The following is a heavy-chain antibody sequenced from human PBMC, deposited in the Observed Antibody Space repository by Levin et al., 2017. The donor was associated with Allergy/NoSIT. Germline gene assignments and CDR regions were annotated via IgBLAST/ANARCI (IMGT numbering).Heavy chain of an antibody. CDR2: IYYSGST. D-gene: IGHD6-13*01. CDR3: ARRSDGSRWYSLDY. V-gene: IGHV4-39*01. J-gene: IGHJ4*02. Sequence: SETLSLTCTVSGGSISSSSYYWGWIRQPPGMGLEWIGSIYYSGSTYYNPSLKSPVTIPVDTSKNQFSLKLSSVTGADTAVYYGARRSDGSRWYSLDYWGQGTLVTVSS. CDR1: GGSISSSSYY.